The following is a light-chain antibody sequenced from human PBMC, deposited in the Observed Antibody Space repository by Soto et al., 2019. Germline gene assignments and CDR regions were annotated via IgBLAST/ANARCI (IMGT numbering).Light chain of an antibody. CDR3: QQYGGSPPT. V-gene: IGKV3-20*01. CDR1: QSVSSNY. J-gene: IGKJ1*01. Sequence: EIVLTQSPGTLSSSPGERATLSCRASQSVSSNYLAWYQRKPGQAPRLLIYGASNRATDIPYRFIGSGSGTDFTLTITRLEPDDLAMYYCQQYGGSPPTFGQGTKVEIK. CDR2: GAS.